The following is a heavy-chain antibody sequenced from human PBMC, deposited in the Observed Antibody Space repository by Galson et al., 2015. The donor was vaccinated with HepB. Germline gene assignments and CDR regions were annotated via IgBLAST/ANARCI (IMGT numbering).Heavy chain of an antibody. V-gene: IGHV3-7*03. D-gene: IGHD5/OR15-5a*01. CDR2: INQDGSTT. CDR1: GFTFAKYW. Sequence: SLRLSCAPLGFTFAKYWMAWLRQVPGKGLEWVANINQDGSTTNYAESVKGRFTISRDNAKTSLYLQMNSLTAEDTAVYFCARDVYTGAHEYWGQGTRVTVSS. J-gene: IGHJ4*02. CDR3: ARDVYTGAHEY.